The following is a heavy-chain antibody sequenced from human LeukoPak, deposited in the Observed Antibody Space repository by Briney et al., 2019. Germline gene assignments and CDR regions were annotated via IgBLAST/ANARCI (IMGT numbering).Heavy chain of an antibody. J-gene: IGHJ4*02. V-gene: IGHV1-69*13. Sequence: SVKVSCKASGGTFSSYAISWVRQAPGQGLEWMGEIIPIFGTANYAQKFQGRVTITADESTSTAYMELSSLRSEDTAVYYCARRVLRRGYSGYGGLDYWGQGTLVTVSS. CDR1: GGTFSSYA. D-gene: IGHD5-12*01. CDR3: ARRVLRRGYSGYGGLDY. CDR2: IIPIFGTA.